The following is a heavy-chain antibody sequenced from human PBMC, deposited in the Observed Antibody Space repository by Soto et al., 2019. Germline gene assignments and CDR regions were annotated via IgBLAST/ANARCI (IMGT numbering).Heavy chain of an antibody. J-gene: IGHJ3*02. Sequence: GGSLRLSCAASGFIFSSYGMNWARQAPGKGLEWVAVMSFDGSIKYYADSVKGRFTISRDNSKNTLYLQMNSLSAEDTAVYYCATIAVPPAFDIWGQGTMVTVSS. CDR3: ATIAVPPAFDI. V-gene: IGHV3-30*03. CDR1: GFIFSSYG. D-gene: IGHD6-19*01. CDR2: MSFDGSIK.